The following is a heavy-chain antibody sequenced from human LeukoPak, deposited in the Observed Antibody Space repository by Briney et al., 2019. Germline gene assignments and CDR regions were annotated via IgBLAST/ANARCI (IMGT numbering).Heavy chain of an antibody. V-gene: IGHV4-59*01. D-gene: IGHD2-21*02. Sequence: SETLSLTCTVSGGSISSYYWSWIRQPPGKGLEWIGYIYYSGSTNYNPSLKSRVTISVDTSKNQFSLKLSSVTDADTAVYYCARLEAYCGGDCYIFDYWGQGTLVTVSS. CDR3: ARLEAYCGGDCYIFDY. J-gene: IGHJ4*02. CDR2: IYYSGST. CDR1: GGSISSYY.